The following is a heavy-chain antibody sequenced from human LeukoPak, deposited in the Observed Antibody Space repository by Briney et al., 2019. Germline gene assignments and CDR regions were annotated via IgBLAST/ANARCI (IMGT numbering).Heavy chain of an antibody. J-gene: IGHJ4*02. D-gene: IGHD3-10*01. Sequence: GTSLRLSCAASGGMHWVRQAPGKGLEWVAVITYDGITTYFDDSVKGRFTISRDTSKSMLYLQMNSLRPEDTAVYYCVKEQSSGNYRTADFRGQGTLVTVSS. CDR3: VKEQSSGNYRTADF. CDR1: GG. CDR2: ITYDGITT. V-gene: IGHV3-30*18.